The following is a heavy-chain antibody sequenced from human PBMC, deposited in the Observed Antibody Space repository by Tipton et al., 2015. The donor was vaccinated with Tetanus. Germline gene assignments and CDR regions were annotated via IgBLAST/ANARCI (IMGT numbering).Heavy chain of an antibody. CDR3: ARANNEFPKKGPFDS. CDR2: ISHSGTT. J-gene: IGHJ4*02. CDR1: GGSISSDAHY. Sequence: TLSLTCTVSGGSISSDAHYWSWIRQAPGKGLEWLGYISHSGTTNYNPSLMSRVTLSLDTARGQFSLKLTSVTAAGAAVYFCARANNEFPKKGPFDSWGQGSLVIVSS. V-gene: IGHV4-30-4*01. D-gene: IGHD1-1*01.